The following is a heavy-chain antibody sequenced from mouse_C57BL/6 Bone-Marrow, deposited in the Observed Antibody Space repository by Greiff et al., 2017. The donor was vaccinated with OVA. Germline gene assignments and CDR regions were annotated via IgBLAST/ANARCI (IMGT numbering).Heavy chain of an antibody. Sequence: EVHLVESGPELVKPGASVKIPCKASGYTFTDYNMDWVKQSHGKSLEWIGDINPNNGGTIYNQKFKGKATLTVDKSSSTAYMELRSLTSEDTAVYYCARLYYDYPYFDYWGQGTTLTVSS. CDR2: INPNNGGT. V-gene: IGHV1-18*01. CDR3: ARLYYDYPYFDY. CDR1: GYTFTDYN. D-gene: IGHD2-4*01. J-gene: IGHJ2*01.